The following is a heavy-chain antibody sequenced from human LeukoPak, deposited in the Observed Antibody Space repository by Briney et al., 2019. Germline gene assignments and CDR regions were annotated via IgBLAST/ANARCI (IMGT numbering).Heavy chain of an antibody. CDR3: AKPFGMVVPDSPDY. CDR2: ISYDGKNE. CDR1: GFTFSNFG. D-gene: IGHD2-2*01. Sequence: GGSLRLSCAASGFTFSNFGMHWVRQAPGKGLEWVAVISYDGKNEYYTDSVKGRFTISRDNAKNTLYLQMNSLRAEDTAVYYCAKPFGMVVPDSPDYWGQGTLVTVSS. J-gene: IGHJ4*02. V-gene: IGHV3-30*18.